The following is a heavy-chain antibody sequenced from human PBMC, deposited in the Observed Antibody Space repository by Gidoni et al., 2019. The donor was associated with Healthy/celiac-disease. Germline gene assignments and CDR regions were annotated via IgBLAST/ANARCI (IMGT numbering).Heavy chain of an antibody. CDR2: IKSKTDGGTT. CDR1: GFTFSNAW. CDR3: TTGAVAGTFWFDP. D-gene: IGHD6-19*01. J-gene: IGHJ5*02. V-gene: IGHV3-15*01. Sequence: EVQLVESGGGLVKPGGSLRLSCAASGFTFSNAWMSWVRQAPGKGLEWVGRIKSKTDGGTTDYAAPVKGRFTISRDDSKNTLYLQMNSLKTEDTAVYYCTTGAVAGTFWFDPWGQGTLVTVSS.